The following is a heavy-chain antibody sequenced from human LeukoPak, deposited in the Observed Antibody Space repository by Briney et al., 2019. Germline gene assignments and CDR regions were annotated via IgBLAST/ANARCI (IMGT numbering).Heavy chain of an antibody. Sequence: SQTLSLTCAVSGGSISSGGYYWSWIRQPPGKGLEWIGYIYYSGSTNYNPSLKSRVTISVDTSKNQFSLKLRSVTAADTAVYYCARHVGYGNNWFDPWGQGTLVTVSS. CDR3: ARHVGYGNNWFDP. J-gene: IGHJ5*02. CDR1: GGSISSGGYY. D-gene: IGHD5-18*01. V-gene: IGHV4-61*08. CDR2: IYYSGST.